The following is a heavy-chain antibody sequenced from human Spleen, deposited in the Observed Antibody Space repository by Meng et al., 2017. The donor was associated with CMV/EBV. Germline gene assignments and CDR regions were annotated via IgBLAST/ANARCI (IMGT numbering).Heavy chain of an antibody. CDR2: ISTYNDNT. Sequence: ASVKVSCKASGYTFTGYYMHWVRQAPGQGLEWMGWISTYNDNTNYARNLQGRVTMTTDTSSSTAYMELRSLRSDDTAVYYCARDMFGSSSGTFGGYWGQGTLVTVSS. CDR1: GYTFTGYY. V-gene: IGHV1-18*04. D-gene: IGHD6-6*01. J-gene: IGHJ4*02. CDR3: ARDMFGSSSGTFGGY.